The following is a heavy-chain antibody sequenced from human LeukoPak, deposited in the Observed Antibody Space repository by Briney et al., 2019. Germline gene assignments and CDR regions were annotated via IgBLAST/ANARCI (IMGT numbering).Heavy chain of an antibody. J-gene: IGHJ4*02. CDR3: ARQLWFGEFHFDY. D-gene: IGHD3-10*01. CDR1: GGSFSGYY. V-gene: IGHV4-34*01. CDR2: INHSGST. Sequence: SETLSLTCAVYGGSFSGYYWSWIRQPPGKGLEWIGEINHSGSTNYNPSLKSRVTISVDTSKNQFSLKLSSVTAADTAVYYCARQLWFGEFHFDYWGQGTLVTVSS.